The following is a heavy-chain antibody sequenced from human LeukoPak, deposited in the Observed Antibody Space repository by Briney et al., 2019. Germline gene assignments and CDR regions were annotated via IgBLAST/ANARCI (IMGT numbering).Heavy chain of an antibody. Sequence: SEALSLTCLVSGGSISSYCWSWIRQPAGKGLEWIGRIYTSGSTNYNPSLKSRVTMSVDTSKNQFSLKLSSVTAADTAVYYCARGRYCSADICSGGDAFDIWGQGTMVSVSS. CDR2: IYTSGST. D-gene: IGHD2-15*01. J-gene: IGHJ3*02. CDR1: GGSISSYC. CDR3: ARGRYCSADICSGGDAFDI. V-gene: IGHV4-4*07.